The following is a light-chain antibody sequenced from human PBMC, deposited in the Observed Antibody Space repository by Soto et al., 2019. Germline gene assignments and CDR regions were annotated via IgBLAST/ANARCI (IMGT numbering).Light chain of an antibody. CDR1: QGIIDY. V-gene: IGKV1-27*01. CDR3: QKYYTAPQT. J-gene: IGKJ1*01. CDR2: AAS. Sequence: DIQMTQSPSSLSASVGDTVTITCRASQGIIDYLAWYQQRPGKVPKLLIYAASTLQTGVPSRFSGSGAGTDFTLTISSLQPEDVATYYGQKYYTAPQTFGQGTRVEI.